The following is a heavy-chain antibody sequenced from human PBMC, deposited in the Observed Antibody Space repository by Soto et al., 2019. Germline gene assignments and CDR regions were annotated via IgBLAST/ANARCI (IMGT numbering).Heavy chain of an antibody. CDR2: INHRGST. CDR1: GGSFSGYY. CDR3: ARGEDAFFYYGLDV. J-gene: IGHJ6*02. V-gene: IGHV4-34*01. Sequence: PSETLSLTCAVYGGSFSGYYWSWIRQPPGKGLEWIGEINHRGSTNYNPSLKSRVTMSVDTSKSQFSLKLTSVTAVETAVYYYARGEDAFFYYGLDVWGQGITVTVSS.